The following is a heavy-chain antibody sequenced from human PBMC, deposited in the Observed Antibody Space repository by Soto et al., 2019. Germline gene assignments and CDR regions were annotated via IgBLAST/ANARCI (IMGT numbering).Heavy chain of an antibody. CDR1: GGTFNIYA. CDR2: IIPIVGTA. Sequence: SVKVSCKASGGTFNIYAISWVRQAPGQGLEWMGGIIPIVGTANYAQNFQGRLTIIADEATSTVYMELGRLRSEDTALYFCARGSAVIPASSTLAYWGQGTLVTVSS. V-gene: IGHV1-69*13. D-gene: IGHD2-2*01. J-gene: IGHJ4*02. CDR3: ARGSAVIPASSTLAY.